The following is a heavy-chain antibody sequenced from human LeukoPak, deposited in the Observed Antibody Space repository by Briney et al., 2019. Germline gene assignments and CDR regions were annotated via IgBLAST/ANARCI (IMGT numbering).Heavy chain of an antibody. J-gene: IGHJ4*02. V-gene: IGHV4-34*01. CDR2: INHSGST. D-gene: IGHD4-23*01. CDR3: ARGRSTVAFDY. Sequence: PSETLSLTCAVYGGSFSGYYWSWIRPPPGKGLEWIGEINHSGSTNYNPSLKSRVTISVDTSKNQFSLKLSSVTAADTAVYYCARGRSTVAFDYWGQGTLVTVSS. CDR1: GGSFSGYY.